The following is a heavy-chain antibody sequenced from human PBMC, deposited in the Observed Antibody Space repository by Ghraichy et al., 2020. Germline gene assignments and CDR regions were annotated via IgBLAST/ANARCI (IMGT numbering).Heavy chain of an antibody. J-gene: IGHJ6*02. CDR2: IYYSGST. V-gene: IGHV4-59*01. CDR3: ARGGAYSNSYYYYGMDV. D-gene: IGHD4-11*01. Sequence: SETLSLTCTVSGGSISSYYWSWIRQPPGKGLEWIGYIYYSGSTNYNPSLKSRVTISVDTSKNQFSLKLSSVTAADTAVYYCARGGAYSNSYYYYGMDVWGQGTTVTVSS. CDR1: GGSISSYY.